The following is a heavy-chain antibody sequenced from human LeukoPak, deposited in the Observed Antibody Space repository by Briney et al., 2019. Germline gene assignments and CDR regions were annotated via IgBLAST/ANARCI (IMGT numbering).Heavy chain of an antibody. CDR1: GFTFSSDG. D-gene: IGHD3/OR15-3a*01. CDR2: IWYDGSNK. V-gene: IGHV3-33*01. Sequence: GGSLRLSCAASGFTFSSDGMHWVRQAPGKGLEWVAVIWYDGSNKYYADSVKGRFTISRDNSKNTLYLQMNSLRAEDTAVYYCARGWTGYPIDYWGQGTLVTVSS. J-gene: IGHJ4*02. CDR3: ARGWTGYPIDY.